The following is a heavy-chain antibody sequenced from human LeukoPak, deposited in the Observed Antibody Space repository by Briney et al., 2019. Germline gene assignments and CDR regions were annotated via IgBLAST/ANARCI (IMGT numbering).Heavy chain of an antibody. Sequence: ASVKVSCKTSGYTFTGYYKHWVRQAPGQGLEWMGRINPNSGGTDYAQKFQGRVTMTRDTSTSTAYMELSRLRSDDTAVYYCARDVYTGESYYFDYWGQGTLVTVSS. CDR1: GYTFTGYY. D-gene: IGHD3-10*01. CDR2: INPNSGGT. J-gene: IGHJ4*02. V-gene: IGHV1-2*06. CDR3: ARDVYTGESYYFDY.